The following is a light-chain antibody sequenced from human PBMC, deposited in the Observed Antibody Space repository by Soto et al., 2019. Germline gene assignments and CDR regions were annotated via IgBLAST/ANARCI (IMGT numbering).Light chain of an antibody. CDR2: VSS. CDR1: QDISSW. J-gene: IGKJ1*01. CDR3: QQANTFPRP. V-gene: IGKV1-12*01. Sequence: DIQMTQSPSSVSASVGDRVTITCRASQDISSWLGWYQQKPGKAPKLLIYVSSTLQSGVPSRFSGSGSGTEFTLTISSLQPEDFATYYCQQANTFPRPVGQGTKLDIK.